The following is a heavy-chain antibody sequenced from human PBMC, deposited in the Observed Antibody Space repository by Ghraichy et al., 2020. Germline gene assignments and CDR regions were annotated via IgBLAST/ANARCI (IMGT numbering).Heavy chain of an antibody. CDR3: ARCTNCYTVVRGDYHHAVDG. Sequence: SETLSLTCTVSGDSISGSYWSWIRQPPGKGLEWIANIYNSGTTNSNPSLKSRVTVSVDTSKSQFSLKLTSVTAADTAVYYCARCTNCYTVVRGDYHHAVDGWGQGTTVTVSS. D-gene: IGHD2-2*02. CDR1: GDSISGSY. V-gene: IGHV4-59*01. J-gene: IGHJ6*01. CDR2: IYNSGTT.